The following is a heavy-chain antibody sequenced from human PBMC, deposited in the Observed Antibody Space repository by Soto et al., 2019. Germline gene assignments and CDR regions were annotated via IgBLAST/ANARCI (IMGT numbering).Heavy chain of an antibody. V-gene: IGHV4-28*01. D-gene: IGHD1-26*01. CDR2: IYYSGTT. Sequence: QVQLQESGPGLVKPSDTLSLTCAVSGYSISSSNWWGWIRQPPGKGLEWIGYIYYSGTTYYNPSLNSRVTMSVDTAKNQFSLKRTSVTAVDTAVYYCARREIQGPIDYWGQGSRVTVSS. CDR1: GYSISSSNW. J-gene: IGHJ4*02. CDR3: ARREIQGPIDY.